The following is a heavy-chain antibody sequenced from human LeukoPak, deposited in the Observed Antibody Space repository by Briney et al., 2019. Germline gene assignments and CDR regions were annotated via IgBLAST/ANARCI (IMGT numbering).Heavy chain of an antibody. CDR3: ARVGNTGDAVIIPAAMGFDN. J-gene: IGHJ4*02. D-gene: IGHD2-2*01. V-gene: IGHV3-30*14. Sequence: GRSLRLSCAASGFTFSSYAMHWVRQAPGKGLEWVAVISYDGSNKYYADSVKGRFTISRDKSKNTLYLQMNSLRAEDTAVYFCARVGNTGDAVIIPAAMGFDNWGQGTVVTVSS. CDR1: GFTFSSYA. CDR2: ISYDGSNK.